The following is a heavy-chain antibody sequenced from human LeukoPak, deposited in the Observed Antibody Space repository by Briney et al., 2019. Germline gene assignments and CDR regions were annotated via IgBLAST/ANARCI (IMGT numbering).Heavy chain of an antibody. Sequence: SVKVSCKASGGTFSSYAISWVRQAPGQGREWMGRIIPILGIANYAQEFQGRVTITADKSTSTAYMELSSLRSEDTAVYYCASPSRTVSGYYFDYWGQGTLVTVSS. CDR3: ASPSRTVSGYYFDY. V-gene: IGHV1-69*04. D-gene: IGHD4-17*01. CDR1: GGTFSSYA. J-gene: IGHJ4*02. CDR2: IIPILGIA.